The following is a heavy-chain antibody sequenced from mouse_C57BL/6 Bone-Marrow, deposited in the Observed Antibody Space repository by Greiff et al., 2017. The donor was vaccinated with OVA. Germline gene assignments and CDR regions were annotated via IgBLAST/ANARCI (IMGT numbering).Heavy chain of an antibody. Sequence: EVKLVESGPELVKPGASVKMSCKASGYTFTDYNMHWVKQSHGKSLEWIGYINPNNGGTSYNQKFKGKATLTVNKSSSTAYMELRSLTSEDSAVYYCARTYYYSNYDWYFDVWGTGTTVTVSS. J-gene: IGHJ1*03. CDR1: GYTFTDYN. V-gene: IGHV1-22*01. CDR2: INPNNGGT. D-gene: IGHD2-5*01. CDR3: ARTYYYSNYDWYFDV.